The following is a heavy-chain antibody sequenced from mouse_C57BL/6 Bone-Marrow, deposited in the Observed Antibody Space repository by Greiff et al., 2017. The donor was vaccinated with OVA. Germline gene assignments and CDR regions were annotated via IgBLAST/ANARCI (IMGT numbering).Heavy chain of an antibody. CDR2: ISDGGSYT. V-gene: IGHV5-4*03. Sequence: VTLMESGGGLVKPGGSLQLSCAASGFTFSSSSLSCVRPTPETRLEWVATISDGGSYTYSPDTVQGRFTLPRDNAKNNLYIQMSHLKSEDTAMYYCARVYGRAWFAYWGQGTLVTVSA. D-gene: IGHD1-1*01. CDR1: GFTFSSSS. J-gene: IGHJ3*01. CDR3: ARVYGRAWFAY.